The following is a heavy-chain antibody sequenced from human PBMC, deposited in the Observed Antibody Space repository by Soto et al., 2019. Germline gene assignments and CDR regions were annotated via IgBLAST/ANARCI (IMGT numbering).Heavy chain of an antibody. CDR1: GFTFNSYA. CDR2: ISNSGGST. V-gene: IGHV3-23*01. CDR3: AKGRSYYYYYGVDV. J-gene: IGHJ6*02. Sequence: GGSLRLSCAASGFTFNSYAMSWVRQAPGKGLEWVSDISNSGGSTYYADSVKGRFTISRDNSKNTLYLQMNSLRAEDTALYYCAKGRSYYYYYGVDVWGQGTTVTVSS.